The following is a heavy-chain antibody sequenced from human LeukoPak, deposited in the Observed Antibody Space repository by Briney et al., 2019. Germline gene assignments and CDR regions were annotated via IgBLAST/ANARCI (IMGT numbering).Heavy chain of an antibody. V-gene: IGHV1-69*02. CDR3: APRATTALFFDP. CDR1: GGTFSSYT. CDR2: IIPILGIA. J-gene: IGHJ5*02. Sequence: SSVKVSCKASGGTFSSYTISWVRQAPGQGLEWMGRIIPILGIANYAQKFQGRVTITADKSMSTAYMELSSLRSEDTAVYYCAPRATTALFFDPWGQGTLVTVSS. D-gene: IGHD4-17*01.